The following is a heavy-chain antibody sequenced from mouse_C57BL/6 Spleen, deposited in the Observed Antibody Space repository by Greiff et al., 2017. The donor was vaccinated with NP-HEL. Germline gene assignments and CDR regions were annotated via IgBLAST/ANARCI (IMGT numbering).Heavy chain of an antibody. V-gene: IGHV1-62-2*01. CDR1: GYTFTEYT. CDR3: ARHEERGFITTVVRYFDV. CDR2: FYPGSGSI. Sequence: VQLQQSGAELVKPGASVKLSCKASGYTFTEYTIHWVKQRSGQGLEWIGWFYPGSGSIKYNEKFKDKATLTADNSSSTVYMELSRLTSEDSAVYFCARHEERGFITTVVRYFDVRGTGTTVTVSS. J-gene: IGHJ1*03. D-gene: IGHD1-1*01.